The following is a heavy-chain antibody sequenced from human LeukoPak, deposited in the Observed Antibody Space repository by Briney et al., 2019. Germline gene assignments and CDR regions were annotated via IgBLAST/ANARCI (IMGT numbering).Heavy chain of an antibody. CDR3: ARAVEHDDSGGQYKGV. J-gene: IGHJ6*04. CDR2: IPYSATYE. Sequence: GGALRVSRAVCGFTLTNYVIHWVRQAPAKGLAWVAYIPYSATYEYYTDSVKGRFTISRDNSKNMLSLQMSGLRPEDKALYYCARAVEHDDSGGQYKGVWGKGTTVTVST. D-gene: IGHD3-22*01. V-gene: IGHV3-30*19. CDR1: GFTLTNYV.